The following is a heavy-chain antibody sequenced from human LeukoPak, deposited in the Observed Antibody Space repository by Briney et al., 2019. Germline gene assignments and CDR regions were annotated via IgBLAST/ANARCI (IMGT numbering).Heavy chain of an antibody. CDR3: ARDGSSWYPYYFDY. V-gene: IGHV3-66*01. J-gene: IGHJ4*02. CDR1: GFTVSSNY. D-gene: IGHD6-13*01. CDR2: IYSGGST. Sequence: GGSLRLSCAASGFTVSSNYMSWVRQAPGKGLEWVSVIYSGGSTYYADSVKGRFTISRDNSKNTLYLQMNSLRAEDTAVYYCARDGSSWYPYYFDYWGQGTLVTVSS.